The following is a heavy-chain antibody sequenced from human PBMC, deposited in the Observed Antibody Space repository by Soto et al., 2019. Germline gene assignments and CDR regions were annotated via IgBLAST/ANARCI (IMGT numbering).Heavy chain of an antibody. Sequence: SETLSLTCAGSGASIVSGGRWSWVRQPPGKGLEWIAEIFHDGNTNYSPSLKSRVTISVDKSQNQFSLNVYSVTAADTAVYYCARHEGWTGPDQWGQGTLVTVSS. J-gene: IGHJ5*02. D-gene: IGHD2-8*02. V-gene: IGHV4-4*02. CDR3: ARHEGWTGPDQ. CDR1: GASIVSGGR. CDR2: IFHDGNT.